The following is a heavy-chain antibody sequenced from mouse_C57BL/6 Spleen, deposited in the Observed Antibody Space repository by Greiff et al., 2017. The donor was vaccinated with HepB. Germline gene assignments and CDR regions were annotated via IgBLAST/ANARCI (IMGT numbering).Heavy chain of an antibody. CDR2: ISDGGSYT. CDR1: GFTFSSYA. Sequence: EVKVVESGGGLVKPGGSLKLSCAASGFTFSSYAMSWVRQTPEKRLEWVATISDGGSYTYYPDNVKGRFTISRDNAKNNLYLQMSHLKSEDTAMYYCARDGMEFDYWGQGTTLTVSS. D-gene: IGHD2-3*01. J-gene: IGHJ2*01. V-gene: IGHV5-4*01. CDR3: ARDGMEFDY.